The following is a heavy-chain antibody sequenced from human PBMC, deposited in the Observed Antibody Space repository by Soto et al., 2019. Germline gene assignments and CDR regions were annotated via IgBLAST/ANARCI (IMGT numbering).Heavy chain of an antibody. CDR1: GGSISSSGYY. D-gene: IGHD6-13*01. CDR3: AKEERGSSWFFDY. V-gene: IGHV4-39*01. CDR2: FYYTGTT. Sequence: SETLSLTCTVSGGSISSSGYYWGWIRQPPGKGLEWIGAFYYTGTTYYNPSLKSRVTVSADTSRSQFSLSLSSVTAADAALYYCAKEERGSSWFFDYWGQGILVTVSS. J-gene: IGHJ4*02.